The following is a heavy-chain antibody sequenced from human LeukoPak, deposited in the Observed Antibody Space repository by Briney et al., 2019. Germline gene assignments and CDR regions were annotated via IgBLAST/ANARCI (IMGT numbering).Heavy chain of an antibody. V-gene: IGHV1-2*06. J-gene: IGHJ4*02. CDR1: GYTFTGYY. CDR2: INPNSGGT. CDR3: ATSHSGSYRARDY. Sequence: ASVKVSCKASGYTFTGYYMHWVRQAPGQGLEWMGRINPNSGGTNYAQKFQGRVTITADESTSTAYMELSSLRSEDTAVYYCATSHSGSYRARDYWGQGTLVTVSS. D-gene: IGHD1-26*01.